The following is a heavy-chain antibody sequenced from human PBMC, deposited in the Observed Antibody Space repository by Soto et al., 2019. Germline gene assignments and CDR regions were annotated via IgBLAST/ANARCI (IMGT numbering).Heavy chain of an antibody. V-gene: IGHV3-23*01. CDR1: GFTFSTYA. Sequence: VQLLESGGGLLQPGGSLRLSCAASGFTFSTYAMTWVRQAPGKGPEWVSSVSGSGGNTLYADSVKGRFTISRDNSKNPLYLQRNSLRTGDTDIHLCWKGTAPSGWYPPYYSGMHVWGQGTTVIVSS. CDR3: WKGTAPSGWYPPYYSGMHV. J-gene: IGHJ6*02. CDR2: VSGSGGNT. D-gene: IGHD6-19*01.